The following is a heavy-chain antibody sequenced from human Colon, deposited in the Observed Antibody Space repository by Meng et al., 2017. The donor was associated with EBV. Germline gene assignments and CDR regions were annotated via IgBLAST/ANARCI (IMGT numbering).Heavy chain of an antibody. CDR3: SRGVDSYKLGNL. CDR2: IHPSGSI. V-gene: IGHV4-34*02. D-gene: IGHD7-27*01. Sequence: QVQLQQWVAGRLKPSGTLHLTCVVDGGSHSDYYCSWIRQSPGRGLEWIGEIHPSGSIFYNPSLQSRVTISVDTSKNQFSLNLNSVTAADTAVYFCSRGVDSYKLGNLWGRGTLVTVAS. CDR1: GGSHSDYY. J-gene: IGHJ2*01.